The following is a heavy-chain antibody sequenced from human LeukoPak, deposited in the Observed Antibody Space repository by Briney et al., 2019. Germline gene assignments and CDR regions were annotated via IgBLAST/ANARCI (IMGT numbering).Heavy chain of an antibody. CDR3: AKAIMGLLLPNYSYYSGWDV. CDR1: GFTFSSYA. D-gene: IGHD2-8*01. CDR2: ISGSGGST. J-gene: IGHJ6*04. Sequence: PGGSLRLSCAASGFTFSSYAMSWVRQAPGKGLEWVSAISGSGGSTYYADSVKGRFTISRDNSKNTLYLQMNSLRAEDTAVYYCAKAIMGLLLPNYSYYSGWDVGAKGTRVTVS. V-gene: IGHV3-23*01.